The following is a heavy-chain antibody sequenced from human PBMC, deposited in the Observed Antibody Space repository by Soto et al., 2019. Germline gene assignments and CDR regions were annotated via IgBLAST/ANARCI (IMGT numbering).Heavy chain of an antibody. V-gene: IGHV3-23*01. CDR1: EFTFSSYA. CDR3: AKDTLPYYYGSGIHEDYFDY. Sequence: GSLRLSCAASEFTFSSYAMSWVRQAPGKGLEWVSGVSDSGGSAYYADSVKGRFTISRDNSKNTLYLQMNSLRADDTAVYYCAKDTLPYYYGSGIHEDYFDYWGQGTLVTVSS. CDR2: VSDSGGSA. J-gene: IGHJ4*02. D-gene: IGHD3-10*01.